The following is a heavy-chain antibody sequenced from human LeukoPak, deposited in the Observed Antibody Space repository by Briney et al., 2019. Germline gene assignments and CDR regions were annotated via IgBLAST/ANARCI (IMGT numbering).Heavy chain of an antibody. V-gene: IGHV1-18*01. CDR1: GYTFTSYG. J-gene: IGHJ5*02. D-gene: IGHD3-10*01. CDR2: ISAYNGNT. Sequence: ASVKVSCKASGYTFTSYGISWVRQAPGQGLEWMGWISAYNGNTNYAQKLQGRVTMTTDTSTSTAYMELRSLRSDDTAVYYCARDATGWFGELLWGSFDPWGQGTLVTVSS. CDR3: ARDATGWFGELLWGSFDP.